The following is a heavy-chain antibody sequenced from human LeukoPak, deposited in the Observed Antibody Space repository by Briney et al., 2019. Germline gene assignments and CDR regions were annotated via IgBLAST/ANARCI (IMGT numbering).Heavy chain of an antibody. CDR1: GGSISSSSYY. CDR3: ARQYYDFWSGCFDY. V-gene: IGHV4-39*07. D-gene: IGHD3-3*01. CDR2: IYYSGST. Sequence: SETLSLTCTVSGGSISSSSYYWGWIRQPPGKGLEWIGSIYYSGSTYYNPSLKSRVTISVDTSKNQFSLKLSSVTAADTAVYYCARQYYDFWSGCFDYWGQGTLVTVSP. J-gene: IGHJ4*02.